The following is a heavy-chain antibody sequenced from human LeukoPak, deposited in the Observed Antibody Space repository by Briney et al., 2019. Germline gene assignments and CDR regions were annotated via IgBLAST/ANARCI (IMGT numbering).Heavy chain of an antibody. CDR2: IYYSGST. Sequence: SETLSLTCTVSGGSICSSSYYWGWIRQPPGKGLEWIGSIYYSGSTYYNPSLKSRVTISVDTSKNQFSLKLSSVTAADTAVYYCARQQSGYVGGYYYYMDVWGKGTTVTVSS. CDR1: GGSICSSSYY. D-gene: IGHD5-12*01. CDR3: ARQQSGYVGGYYYYMDV. V-gene: IGHV4-39*01. J-gene: IGHJ6*03.